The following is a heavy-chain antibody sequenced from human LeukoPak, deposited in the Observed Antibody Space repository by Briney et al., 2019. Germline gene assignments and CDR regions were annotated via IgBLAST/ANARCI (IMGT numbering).Heavy chain of an antibody. CDR2: IRYDGSNK. V-gene: IGHV3-30*02. CDR1: GFTFSSYG. Sequence: PGGSLRLSCAASGFTFSSYGMHWVRQAPGKGLEWVAFIRYDGSNKYYADSVEGRFTISRDNSRNTLYLQMNSLRAEDTAVYYCASTPSIAARYYYYYMDVWGKGTTVTVSS. J-gene: IGHJ6*03. D-gene: IGHD6-6*01. CDR3: ASTPSIAARYYYYYMDV.